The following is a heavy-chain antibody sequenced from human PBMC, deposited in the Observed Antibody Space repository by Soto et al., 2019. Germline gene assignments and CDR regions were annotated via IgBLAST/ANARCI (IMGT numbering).Heavy chain of an antibody. J-gene: IGHJ4*02. D-gene: IGHD6-13*01. CDR1: GGSFSGYY. Sequence: QVQLQQWGAGLLKPAETLSLTCAVYGGSFSGYYWTWIRQPPGKGLEWIGEINQSGFTNSNPSLASRVTMSVDTSKNQLSLRLSAVPAADTAAYSCARFPFDRSSWTHPRYFDYWGQGTLVTVSS. V-gene: IGHV4-34*01. CDR2: INQSGFT. CDR3: ARFPFDRSSWTHPRYFDY.